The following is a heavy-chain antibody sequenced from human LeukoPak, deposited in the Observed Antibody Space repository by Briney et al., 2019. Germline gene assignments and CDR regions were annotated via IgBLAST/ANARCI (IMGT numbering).Heavy chain of an antibody. CDR2: INAGNGNT. J-gene: IGHJ4*02. Sequence: ASVKVSFKASRYTFTSYAMHWVRQAPGQRLEWLGWINAGNGNTKYSQKFQGRVTMATDTSTSTAYMELRSLRSDDTAVYYCARGLSGYDSVCFGYWGQGTLVTVSS. D-gene: IGHD5-12*01. V-gene: IGHV1-3*01. CDR3: ARGLSGYDSVCFGY. CDR1: RYTFTSYA.